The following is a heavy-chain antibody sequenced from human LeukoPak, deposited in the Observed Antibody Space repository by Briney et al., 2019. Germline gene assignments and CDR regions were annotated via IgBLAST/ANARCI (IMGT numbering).Heavy chain of an antibody. CDR2: IVWNSGSI. J-gene: IGHJ4*02. CDR3: AKDVGYSSTFTFEY. CDR1: GFTFDDYA. D-gene: IGHD6-19*01. V-gene: IGHV3-9*01. Sequence: PGGSLRLSCTASGFTFDDYAMHWVRQAPGKGLGWVSGIVWNSGSIDYADSVKGRFTISRDNAKNSLYLQMNSLRTEDTALYYCAKDVGYSSTFTFEYWGQGTLVTVSS.